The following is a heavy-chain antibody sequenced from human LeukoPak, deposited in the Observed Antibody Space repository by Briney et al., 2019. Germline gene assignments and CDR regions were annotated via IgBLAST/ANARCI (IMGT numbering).Heavy chain of an antibody. Sequence: GGSLRLSCAASGFAFSSYGMHWVRQAPGKGLEWVAFIRYDGSNKYYADSVKGRFTISRDNSKNTLYLQMNSLRAEDTAVYYCAKDWGMIAVAGFFDYWGQGTLVTVSS. V-gene: IGHV3-30*02. CDR2: IRYDGSNK. D-gene: IGHD6-19*01. CDR3: AKDWGMIAVAGFFDY. CDR1: GFAFSSYG. J-gene: IGHJ4*02.